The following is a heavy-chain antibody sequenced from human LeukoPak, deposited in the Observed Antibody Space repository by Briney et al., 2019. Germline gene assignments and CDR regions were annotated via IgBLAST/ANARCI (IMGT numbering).Heavy chain of an antibody. J-gene: IGHJ6*02. CDR3: ARDRVVPAAKYYYYYGMDV. CDR1: GFTFSSYW. V-gene: IGHV3-7*01. D-gene: IGHD2-2*01. CDR2: INHNGNVN. Sequence: GGSPRLSCAASGFTFSSYWMNWARQAPGKGLEWVASINHNGNVNYYVDSVKGRFTISRDNAKNSLYLQMNSLRAEDTAVYYCARDRVVPAAKYYYYYGMDVWGQGTTVTVSS.